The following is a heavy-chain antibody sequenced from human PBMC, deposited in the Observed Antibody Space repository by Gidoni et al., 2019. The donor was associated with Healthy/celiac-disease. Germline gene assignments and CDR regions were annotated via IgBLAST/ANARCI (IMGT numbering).Heavy chain of an antibody. Sequence: EVQLVESGGGLVKPGGALRLSCAASGFTFSSFRMNWFRQAPGKGLGWVSSISSSSSYIYYADSVKGRFTISRDNAKNSLYLQMNSLRAEDTAVYYCAWRSGYGAFGYWFDPWGQGTLVTVSS. D-gene: IGHD3-22*01. CDR2: ISSSSSYI. CDR1: GFTFSSFR. V-gene: IGHV3-21*01. J-gene: IGHJ5*02. CDR3: AWRSGYGAFGYWFDP.